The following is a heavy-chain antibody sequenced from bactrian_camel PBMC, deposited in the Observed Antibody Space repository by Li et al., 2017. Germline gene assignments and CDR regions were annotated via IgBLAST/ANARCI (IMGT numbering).Heavy chain of an antibody. J-gene: IGHJ4*01. D-gene: IGHD4*01. Sequence: QVQLVESGGESVQPGGSLRLSCYVSGRRGNNYSMAWFRQAPGKEREGVAAIDSDGDTQYADSVKGRFTISRDNAKNTVYLQMNSLKPEDTAVHYCVRDALWLARYYSTNDWAYWGQGTQVTVS. CDR3: VRDALWLARYYSTNDWAY. V-gene: IGHV3S53*01. CDR1: GRRGNNYS. CDR2: IDSDGDT.